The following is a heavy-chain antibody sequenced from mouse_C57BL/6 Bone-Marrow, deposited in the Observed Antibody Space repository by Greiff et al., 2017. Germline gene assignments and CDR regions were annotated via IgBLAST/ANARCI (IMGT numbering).Heavy chain of an antibody. CDR1: GFTFSDYY. CDR2: INYDGSST. V-gene: IGHV5-16*01. J-gene: IGHJ4*01. CDR3: ARATYYYAMDY. Sequence: EVHLVESEGGLVQPGRSLKLSCTASGFTFSDYYMAWVRQVPEKGLEWVANINYDGSSTYYLDSLKSRFIISRDNAKNILYLQMSSLKSEDTATYYCARATYYYAMDYWGQGTAVTVSS.